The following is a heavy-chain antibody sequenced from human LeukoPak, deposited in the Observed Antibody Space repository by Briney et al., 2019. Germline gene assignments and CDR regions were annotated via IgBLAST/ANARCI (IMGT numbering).Heavy chain of an antibody. V-gene: IGHV2-5*02. D-gene: IGHD1-7*01. J-gene: IGHJ5*02. CDR3: AHKPAQKNYFDP. Sequence: SGPTLVKPTQTLTLTCTFSGFSLSTSQVGVGWIRQPPGKALEWLALTYWGDDKRFSPSLKSRLTITKDASKYQVVLTMANLDPVDTATYYCAHKPAQKNYFDPWGQGTLVTVSS. CDR1: GFSLSTSQVG. CDR2: TYWGDDK.